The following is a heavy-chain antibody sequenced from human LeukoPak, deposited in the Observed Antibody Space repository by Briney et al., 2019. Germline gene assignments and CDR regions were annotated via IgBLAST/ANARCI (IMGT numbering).Heavy chain of an antibody. CDR2: IRHDGANS. CDR1: GFNLNSYA. CDR3: AKEYTPSSPLGELDS. J-gene: IGHJ4*02. Sequence: GGSLRLSCAVSGFNLNSYAMHWVRQAPGKGLEWVAVIRHDGANSFYADSVQGRFTISRDTSKNPLYLQMNSLRVEDTAVYYCAKEYTPSSPLGELDSWGQGTLVTVSS. D-gene: IGHD6-6*01. V-gene: IGHV3-30*02.